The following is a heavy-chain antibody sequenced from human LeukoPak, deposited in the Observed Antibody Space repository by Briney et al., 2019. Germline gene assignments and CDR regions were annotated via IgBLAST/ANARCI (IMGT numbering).Heavy chain of an antibody. Sequence: SVTVSFKASGGTFIIYAISWVRQAPGQGLEWMGGIIPIFGTANYAQKFQGRVTITADESTSTAYMELSSLRSEDTAVYYCARNRYSGYEGGADFDYWGQGTLVTVSS. D-gene: IGHD5-12*01. CDR1: GGTFIIYA. CDR2: IIPIFGTA. V-gene: IGHV1-69*01. J-gene: IGHJ4*02. CDR3: ARNRYSGYEGGADFDY.